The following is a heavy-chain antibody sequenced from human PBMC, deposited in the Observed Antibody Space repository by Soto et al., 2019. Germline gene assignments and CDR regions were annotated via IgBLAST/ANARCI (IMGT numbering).Heavy chain of an antibody. CDR2: IGANGGGT. D-gene: IGHD4-17*01. J-gene: IGHJ3*01. CDR3: AGDPNGDYLGAFDF. CDR1: GFTFSSFF. Sequence: EVQLLEPGGGLVQPGGSLRLSCAASGFTFSSFFMSWVRQAPGKGLDWVSGIGANGGGTYYADAVKGLFIISIDNTKNTLYLQMNRMRAEDTAVYYCAGDPNGDYLGAFDFWGQKTMVTVSS. V-gene: IGHV3-23*01.